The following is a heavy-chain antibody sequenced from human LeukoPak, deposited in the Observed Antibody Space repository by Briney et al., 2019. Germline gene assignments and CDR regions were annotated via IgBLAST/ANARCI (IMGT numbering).Heavy chain of an antibody. V-gene: IGHV4-4*02. CDR3: ARGYGGSYLREFDY. CDR2: IYHSGST. J-gene: IGHJ4*02. CDR1: GGSISSSNW. D-gene: IGHD1-26*01. Sequence: PSETLSLTCAVSGGSISSSNWWSWVRQPPGKGLEWIGEIYHSGSTNHNPSLKSRVTISVDKSKNQFSLKLSSVTAADTAVYYCARGYGGSYLREFDYWGQGTLVTVSS.